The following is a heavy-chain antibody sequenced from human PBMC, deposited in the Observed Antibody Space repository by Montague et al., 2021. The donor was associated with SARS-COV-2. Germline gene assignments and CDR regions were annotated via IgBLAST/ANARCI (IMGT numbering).Heavy chain of an antibody. J-gene: IGHJ4*02. CDR1: GGSISSSSYY. CDR3: ASMVRAQVYYFDY. D-gene: IGHD3-10*01. CDR2: IFYSGST. Sequence: SETLSLTCTVSGGSISSSSYYWGWIRQPPGKGLEWIGSIFYSGSTDYNPSLKSRVTISVDTSKSQFSLKLSSVTAPDTAVYYCASMVRAQVYYFDYWGQGTLVTVSS. V-gene: IGHV4-39*01.